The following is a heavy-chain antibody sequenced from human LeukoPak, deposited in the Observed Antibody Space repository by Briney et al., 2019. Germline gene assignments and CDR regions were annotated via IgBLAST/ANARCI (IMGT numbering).Heavy chain of an antibody. J-gene: IGHJ4*02. CDR1: GFTFSSYW. CDR2: INSDGSST. D-gene: IGHD3-22*01. CDR3: ARVPYSYDSGRAADY. V-gene: IGHV3-74*01. Sequence: GESLRLSCAASGFTFSSYWMHWVRQAPGKGLVWVSRINSDGSSTSYADSVKGRFTISRDNAKNTLYLQMNSLRAEDTAVYYCARVPYSYDSGRAADYWGQGTLVTVSS.